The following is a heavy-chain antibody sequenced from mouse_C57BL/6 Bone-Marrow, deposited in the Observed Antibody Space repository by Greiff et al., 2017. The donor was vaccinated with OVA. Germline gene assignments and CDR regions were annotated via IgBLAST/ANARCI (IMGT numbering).Heavy chain of an antibody. CDR3: ADYYKGYFDV. D-gene: IGHD1-1*01. CDR1: GYTFTSYW. V-gene: IGHV1-50*01. J-gene: IGHJ1*03. CDR2: IDPSDSYT. Sequence: QVQLQQPGAELVKPGASVKLSCKASGYTFTSYWMQWVKQRPGQGLEWIGEIDPSDSYTNYNQKFKGKATLTVDTSSSTAYMQLSSLTSEDSAVYYCADYYKGYFDVWGTGTTVTVSS.